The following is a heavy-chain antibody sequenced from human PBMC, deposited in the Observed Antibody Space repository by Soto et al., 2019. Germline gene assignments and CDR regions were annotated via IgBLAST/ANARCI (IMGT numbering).Heavy chain of an antibody. CDR2: IIPLHDIA. CDR1: GGTFSSYT. D-gene: IGHD2-2*01. V-gene: IGHV1-69*02. Sequence: QVQLVQSGAEVKKPGSSVKVSCKTSGGTFSSYTVSWVRQAPGQGLEWMGRIIPLHDIANYAEKFQGRVTITADKSTSTVYMELNSLRSEDTAVYYCARRYCRSTSCLLKTEDVVDIWGQGTMVTVSS. J-gene: IGHJ3*02. CDR3: ARRYCRSTSCLLKTEDVVDI.